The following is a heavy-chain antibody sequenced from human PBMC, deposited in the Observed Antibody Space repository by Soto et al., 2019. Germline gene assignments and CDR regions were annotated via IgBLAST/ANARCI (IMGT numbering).Heavy chain of an antibody. CDR2: VSKDGSDK. D-gene: IGHD2-21*02. CDR1: GFIFSSFP. J-gene: IGHJ4*02. CDR3: ARSYCGDNCALDY. V-gene: IGHV3-30-3*01. Sequence: GGSLRLSCAASGFIFSSFPMHWVRQAPGKGLEWVAVVSKDGSDKHYADSVKGRFTISRDNSENTLHLQMNSLRPGDTGVYYCARSYCGDNCALDYWGQGTPVTAPQ.